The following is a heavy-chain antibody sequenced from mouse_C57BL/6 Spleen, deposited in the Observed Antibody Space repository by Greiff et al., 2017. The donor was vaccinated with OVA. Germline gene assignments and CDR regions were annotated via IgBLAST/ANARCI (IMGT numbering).Heavy chain of an antibody. CDR1: GFTFSDYG. V-gene: IGHV5-15*01. CDR3: ARLYDYDAHYAMDY. Sequence: EVKVVESGGGLVQPGGSLKLSCAASGFTFSDYGMAWVRQAPRKGPEWVAFISNLAYSIYYADTVTGRFTISRENAKNTLYLEMSSLRSEDTAMYYCARLYDYDAHYAMDYWGQGTSVTVSS. D-gene: IGHD2-4*01. CDR2: ISNLAYSI. J-gene: IGHJ4*01.